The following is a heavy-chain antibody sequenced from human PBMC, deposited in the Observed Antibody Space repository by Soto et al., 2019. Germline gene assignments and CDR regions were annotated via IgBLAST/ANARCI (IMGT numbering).Heavy chain of an antibody. J-gene: IGHJ4*02. CDR1: GFSFSSYW. CDR3: AKVGLFDGNKPITFEF. D-gene: IGHD3-10*01. V-gene: IGHV3-7*03. CDR2: INQDATRQ. Sequence: GGSLRLSCAASGFSFSSYWMSWVRQAPGRGLEWVANINQDATRQSYVDSVEGQFSISRDNAKNSLYLQMNSLRVEDTAVYYCAKVGLFDGNKPITFEFWGQGTLVTVS.